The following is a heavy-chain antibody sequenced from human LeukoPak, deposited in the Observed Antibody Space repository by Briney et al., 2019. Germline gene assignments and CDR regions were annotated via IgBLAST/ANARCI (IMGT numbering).Heavy chain of an antibody. CDR3: ARLVCSTIPCYGKFYFDS. J-gene: IGHJ4*02. D-gene: IGHD2-2*01. V-gene: IGHV3-21*01. CDR1: GVTPSTYA. CDR2: ITGSSDSI. Sequence: PGGSLRLSCAASGVTPSTYAMSWARQAPGKGLEWVSSITGSSDSIYYADSVKGRFTISRDNAKNSVYLQMNSLRAEDTAVYYCARLVCSTIPCYGKFYFDSWGQGTLVPVSS.